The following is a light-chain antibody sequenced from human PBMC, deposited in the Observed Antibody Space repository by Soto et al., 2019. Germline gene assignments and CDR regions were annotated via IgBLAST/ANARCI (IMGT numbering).Light chain of an antibody. J-gene: IGKJ1*01. CDR2: VAS. Sequence: DIQMTQSPSSLSASVGDRVTITSRASQSISSYLNWYQQKPDKAPKLLIYVASNLQSGVPSRFSGSGSGTDFTLTISSLQPEDFATYYCQQSYSTLWTFGQGTKVEIK. CDR3: QQSYSTLWT. CDR1: QSISSY. V-gene: IGKV1-39*01.